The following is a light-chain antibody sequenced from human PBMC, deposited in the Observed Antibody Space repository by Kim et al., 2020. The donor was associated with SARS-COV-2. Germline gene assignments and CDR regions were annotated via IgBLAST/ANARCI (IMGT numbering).Light chain of an antibody. CDR1: NIGSKS. CDR2: YDS. V-gene: IGLV3-21*04. CDR3: QVWDSSSDHPV. J-gene: IGLJ3*02. Sequence: APGKTARITCGGNNIGSKSVHWYQQNPGQAPVLAIFYDSDRPSGIPERFSGSNSGNTATLTISRVEAGDEADYYCQVWDSSSDHPVFGGGTQLTVL.